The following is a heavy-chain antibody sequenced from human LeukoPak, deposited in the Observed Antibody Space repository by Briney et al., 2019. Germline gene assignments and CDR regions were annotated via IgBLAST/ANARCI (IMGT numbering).Heavy chain of an antibody. Sequence: GGSLRLSCAASGFTFSSYSRNWVRQAHGKGLEWVSYISSSSSTIYYADSVKGRFTISRDNAKNSLYLQMNSLRAEDTAVYYCARDRSSGWSGVGDYWGQGTLVTVSS. V-gene: IGHV3-48*01. D-gene: IGHD6-19*01. J-gene: IGHJ4*02. CDR1: GFTFSSYS. CDR3: ARDRSSGWSGVGDY. CDR2: ISSSSSTI.